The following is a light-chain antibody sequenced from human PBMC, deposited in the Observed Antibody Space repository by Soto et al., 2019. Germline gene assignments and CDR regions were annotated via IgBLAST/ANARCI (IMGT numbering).Light chain of an antibody. V-gene: IGLV2-8*01. CDR1: NHDVGANNF. CDR2: HVT. J-gene: IGLJ1*01. CDR3: TAYSGTRNWGI. Sequence: QSALTQPPSASGSLGQSVTLSCTGTNHDVGANNFVSWYQQHPGKAPKLIISHVTERPPGVPDRFSGSKSGNTAPLTVSGTQPEDEAQYPCTAYSGTRNWGIFGTGTKVTV.